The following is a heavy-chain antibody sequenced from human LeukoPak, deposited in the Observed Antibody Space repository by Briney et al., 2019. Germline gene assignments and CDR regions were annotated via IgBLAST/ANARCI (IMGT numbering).Heavy chain of an antibody. CDR3: ARDQGGDDSSAFDS. CDR1: GVSVNSGGYY. D-gene: IGHD3-22*01. V-gene: IGHV4-31*03. CDR2: IHHSGRN. Sequence: SQTLSLTCTVSGVSVNSGGYYWYWIRQHPGKGLEWIGYIHHSGRNYNNPSLKSRATISLDTSNNQFSLKLKSVTAADTAVYYCARDQGGDDSSAFDSWGQGTLVAVSS. J-gene: IGHJ4*02.